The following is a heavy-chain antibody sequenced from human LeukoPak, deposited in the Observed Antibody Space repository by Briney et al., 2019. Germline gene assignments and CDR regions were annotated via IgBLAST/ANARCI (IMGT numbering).Heavy chain of an antibody. CDR1: GGSISSSSYH. CDR3: ARQLYCGGDCYCFDY. D-gene: IGHD2-21*02. J-gene: IGHJ4*02. V-gene: IGHV4-39*01. Sequence: PSETLSLTCTVSGGSISSSSYHWGWICQPPGKGLEWIGSIYYSGSTYYNPSLKSRVSISVDTSKNQFSLKLSSVTAADTAVYYCARQLYCGGDCYCFDYWGRGTLVTVSS. CDR2: IYYSGST.